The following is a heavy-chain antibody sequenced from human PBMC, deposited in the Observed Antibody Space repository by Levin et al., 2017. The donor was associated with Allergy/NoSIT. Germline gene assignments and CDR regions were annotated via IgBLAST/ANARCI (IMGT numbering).Heavy chain of an antibody. CDR1: GFTFSSYG. CDR2: ISYDGSNK. V-gene: IGHV3-30*18. Sequence: GESLKISCAASGFTFSSYGMHWVRQAPGKGLEWVAVISYDGSNKYYADSVKGRFTISRDNSKNTLYLQMNSLRAEDTAVYYCAKDILRGYYYDSSGYYGFDYWGQGTLVTVSS. J-gene: IGHJ4*02. D-gene: IGHD3-22*01. CDR3: AKDILRGYYYDSSGYYGFDY.